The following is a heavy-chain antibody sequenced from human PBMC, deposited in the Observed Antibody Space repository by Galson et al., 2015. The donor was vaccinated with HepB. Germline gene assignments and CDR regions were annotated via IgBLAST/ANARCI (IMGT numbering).Heavy chain of an antibody. CDR1: GFTFSSYS. CDR2: ISSSSSYI. J-gene: IGHJ3*02. Sequence: SLRLSCAASGFTFSSYSMNWVRQAPGKGLEWVSSISSSSSYIYYADSVKGRFTISRDNAKNSLYLQMNSLRAEDTAVYYCAREAAYYYGSGSSGDAFDIWGQGTMVTVSS. D-gene: IGHD3-10*01. V-gene: IGHV3-21*01. CDR3: AREAAYYYGSGSSGDAFDI.